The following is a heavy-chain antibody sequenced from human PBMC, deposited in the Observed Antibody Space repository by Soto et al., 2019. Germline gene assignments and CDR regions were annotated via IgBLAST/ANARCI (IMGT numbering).Heavy chain of an antibody. CDR2: ISGSGGST. D-gene: IGHD6-6*01. CDR1: GFTFSSYA. J-gene: IGHJ6*03. CDR3: AKEIQQLVLVYYYYYMDV. V-gene: IGHV3-23*01. Sequence: GGSLRLSCAASGFTFSSYAMSWVRQAPGKGLEWVSAISGSGGSTNYADSVKGRFTISGDNSKNTLYLQMNSLRAEDTVVYYCAKEIQQLVLVYYYYYMDVWGKGTTVTVSS.